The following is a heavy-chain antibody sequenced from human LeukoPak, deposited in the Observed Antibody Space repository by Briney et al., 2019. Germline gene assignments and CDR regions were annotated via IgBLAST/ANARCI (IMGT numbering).Heavy chain of an antibody. CDR3: ASEMGGAALFDY. Sequence: ASVKVSCKASGYTLTSFGISWVRQAPGQGPEWMGWISRDNGNTNYAQKFQGRVTITADESTSTAYMELSSLRSEDTAVYYCASEMGGAALFDYWGQGTLVTVSS. CDR1: GYTLTSFG. J-gene: IGHJ4*02. V-gene: IGHV1-18*01. CDR2: ISRDNGNT. D-gene: IGHD2-15*01.